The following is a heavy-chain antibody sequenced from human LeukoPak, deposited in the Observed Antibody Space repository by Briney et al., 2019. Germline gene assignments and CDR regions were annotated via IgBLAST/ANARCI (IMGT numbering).Heavy chain of an antibody. V-gene: IGHV3-48*01. Sequence: GGSLRLSCAASGFTFSSYSMNWFRQAPGKGLEWVSYISSSSSTIYYADSVKGRFTISRDNAKNSLYLQMNSLRAEDTAVYYCARDLPPDTAMAYYYYYYMDVWGKGTTVTVSS. CDR2: ISSSSSTI. CDR3: ARDLPPDTAMAYYYYYYMDV. D-gene: IGHD5-18*01. J-gene: IGHJ6*03. CDR1: GFTFSSYS.